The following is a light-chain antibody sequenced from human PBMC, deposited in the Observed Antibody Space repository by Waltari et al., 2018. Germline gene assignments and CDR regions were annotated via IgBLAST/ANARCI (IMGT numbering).Light chain of an antibody. J-gene: IGLJ1*01. CDR2: AVT. V-gene: IGLV2-11*01. CDR3: CSFAAGDAYV. CDR1: SSDVGGYNY. Sequence: QSALTQPRSVSGSPGQSVAISCTGTSSDVGGYNYVSWYQQHPGQAPKLMIYAVTAQPSGVPDRFSGSKSGNTASLTVSGLQAEDEADYYCCSFAAGDAYVFGTGTKVSVL.